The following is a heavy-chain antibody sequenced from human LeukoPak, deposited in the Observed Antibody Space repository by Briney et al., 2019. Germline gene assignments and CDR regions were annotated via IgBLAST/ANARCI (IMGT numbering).Heavy chain of an antibody. CDR3: AGIDGYNYSGTGGDDY. Sequence: GASVKVSCKASGYTFTGYYMHWVRQAPGQGLEWMGRIIPILGIANYAQKFQGRVTITADKSTSTAYMELSSPRSEDTAVYYCAGIDGYNYSGTGGDDYWGQGTLVTVSS. CDR1: GYTFTGYY. V-gene: IGHV1-69*02. J-gene: IGHJ4*02. CDR2: IIPILGIA. D-gene: IGHD5-24*01.